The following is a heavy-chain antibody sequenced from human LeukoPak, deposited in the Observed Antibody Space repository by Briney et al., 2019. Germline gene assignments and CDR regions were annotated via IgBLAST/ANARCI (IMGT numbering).Heavy chain of an antibody. V-gene: IGHV4-34*01. CDR2: INHSGST. CDR1: GGSFSGYY. D-gene: IGHD2-15*01. J-gene: IGHJ4*02. CDR3: ARGDCSGGSCYRDPGSYYYFDY. Sequence: PSETLSLTCAVYGGSFSGYYWSWIRQPPGKGLEWIGEINHSGSTNYNPYLKSRVTISVDTSKNQFSLKLSSVPAADTAVYYCARGDCSGGSCYRDPGSYYYFDYWGQGTLVTVSS.